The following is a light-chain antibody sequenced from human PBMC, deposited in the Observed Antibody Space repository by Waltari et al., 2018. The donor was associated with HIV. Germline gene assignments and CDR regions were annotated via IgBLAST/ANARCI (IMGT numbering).Light chain of an antibody. CDR1: RSDGGGYNH. V-gene: IGLV2-8*01. CDR2: DLA. J-gene: IGLJ2*01. CDR3: SSYAGINNVL. Sequence: QSALTQPPSASGSPGQSVTISCTGTRSDGGGYNHVSWYQQYPGKAPKLMIFDLAKRHSGVPVLFSGSKLGNTASRTVSGLQAEDEADYYCSSYAGINNVLFGGGTKLTVL.